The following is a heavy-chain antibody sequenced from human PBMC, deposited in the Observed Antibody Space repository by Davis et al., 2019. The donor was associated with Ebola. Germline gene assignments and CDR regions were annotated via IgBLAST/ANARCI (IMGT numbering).Heavy chain of an antibody. Sequence: PGGSLRLSCAPSGLTFDDYAMHWFRQAPGKGLEWVSGITLNSGTPAYADSVKGRFTISRDNAKDSLYLQMNSLRTEDTAFYYCAKDFYGSGSYIDAWGQGTLVAVSS. CDR2: ITLNSGTP. D-gene: IGHD3-10*01. CDR1: GLTFDDYA. CDR3: AKDFYGSGSYIDA. J-gene: IGHJ5*02. V-gene: IGHV3-9*01.